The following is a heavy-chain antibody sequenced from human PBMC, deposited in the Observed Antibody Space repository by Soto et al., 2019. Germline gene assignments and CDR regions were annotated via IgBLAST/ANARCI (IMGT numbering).Heavy chain of an antibody. V-gene: IGHV3-23*01. D-gene: IGHD3-22*01. J-gene: IGHJ6*02. CDR1: GFTFSSYA. CDR2: ISGSGGST. Sequence: GGSLRLSCAASGFTFSSYAMSWVRQAPGKGLEWVSAISGSGGSTYYADSVRGRFTISRYNAKNTLYLQMNSLRAEDTAVYYCAKMGAGGSGDYLSNYYYGMDVWGQGTTVTVSS. CDR3: AKMGAGGSGDYLSNYYYGMDV.